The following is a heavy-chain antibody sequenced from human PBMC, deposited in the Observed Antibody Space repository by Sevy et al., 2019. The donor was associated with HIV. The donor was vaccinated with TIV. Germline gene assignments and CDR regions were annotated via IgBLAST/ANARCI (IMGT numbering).Heavy chain of an antibody. J-gene: IGHJ4*02. D-gene: IGHD3-9*01. CDR2: IYTSGST. Sequence: SETLSLTCTVSGGSISSGGYYWSWIRQPAGKGLEWLGRIYTSGSTNYNPSLKSRVTISVDTSKNQFSLKLSSVTAADTAVDYGAGAHLDDILTCYYRAFDYWGQGTLVTVSS. CDR3: AGAHLDDILTCYYRAFDY. V-gene: IGHV4-61*02. CDR1: GGSISSGGYY.